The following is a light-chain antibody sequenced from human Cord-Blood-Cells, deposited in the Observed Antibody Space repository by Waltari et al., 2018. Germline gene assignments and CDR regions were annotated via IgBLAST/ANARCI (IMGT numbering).Light chain of an antibody. V-gene: IGLV1-44*01. CDR2: SNN. CDR1: SSNIGSNT. Sequence: QSVLTQPPSASGTPGQRVTISCSGSSSNIGSNTVNWYQQPPGTAPKPLIYSNNPRPSGVPDRFSGSKSGTSASLAISGLQSEDEADYYCASWDDSLNGPVFGGGTKLTVL. J-gene: IGLJ2*01. CDR3: ASWDDSLNGPV.